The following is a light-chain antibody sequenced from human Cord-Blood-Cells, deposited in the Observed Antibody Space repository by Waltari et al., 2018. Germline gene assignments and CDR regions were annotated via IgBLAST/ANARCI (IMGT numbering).Light chain of an antibody. J-gene: IGLJ1*01. Sequence: QSALPQPASVSGSPGQSLTISCTGTSSAVGGYNYVSWYQQHPGKAPKLMIYEVSNRPSGVSNRFSGSKSGNTASLTISGLQAEDEANYYCSSYTSSSTLVFGTGTKVTVL. V-gene: IGLV2-14*01. CDR3: SSYTSSSTLV. CDR2: EVS. CDR1: SSAVGGYNY.